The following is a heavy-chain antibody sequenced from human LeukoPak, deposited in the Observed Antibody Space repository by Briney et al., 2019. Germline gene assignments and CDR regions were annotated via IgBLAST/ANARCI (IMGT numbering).Heavy chain of an antibody. Sequence: SETLSLTCTVSGGSISSGGYYWSWIRQPPGKGLEWIGYIYYSGSTNYNPSLKSRVTISVDTSKNQFSLKLSSVTAADTAVYYCASYRLSGPALFDYWGQGTLVTVSS. CDR1: GGSISSGGYY. CDR3: ASYRLSGPALFDY. D-gene: IGHD2-2*01. J-gene: IGHJ4*02. V-gene: IGHV4-61*08. CDR2: IYYSGST.